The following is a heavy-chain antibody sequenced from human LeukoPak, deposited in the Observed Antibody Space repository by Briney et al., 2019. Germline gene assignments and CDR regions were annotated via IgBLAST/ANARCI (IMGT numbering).Heavy chain of an antibody. D-gene: IGHD6-13*01. CDR1: GFTFSDYY. V-gene: IGHV3-11*04. Sequence: PGGSLRPSCAASGFTFSDYYMSWIRQAPGKGLEWVSYVSSSGSTIYYADSVKGRFTISRDNAKNSLYLQMNSLRAEDTAVYYCVGQQLVLKGVFDYWGQGTLVTVSS. J-gene: IGHJ4*02. CDR3: VGQQLVLKGVFDY. CDR2: VSSSGSTI.